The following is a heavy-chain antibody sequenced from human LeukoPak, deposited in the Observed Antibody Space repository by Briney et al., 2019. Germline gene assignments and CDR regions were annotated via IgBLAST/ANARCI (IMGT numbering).Heavy chain of an antibody. CDR3: ARDSGSLPPYFDY. Sequence: GGSLRLSCAASGFTFSSYAMHWVRRAPGKGLEWVAVISYDGSNKYYADSVKGRFTISRDNSKNTLYLQMNSLRAEDTAVYYCARDSGSLPPYFDYWGQGTLVTVSS. V-gene: IGHV3-30-3*01. D-gene: IGHD1-26*01. CDR2: ISYDGSNK. J-gene: IGHJ4*02. CDR1: GFTFSSYA.